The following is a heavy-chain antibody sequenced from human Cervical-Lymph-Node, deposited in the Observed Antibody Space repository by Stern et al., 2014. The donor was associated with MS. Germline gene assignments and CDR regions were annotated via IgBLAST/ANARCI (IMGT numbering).Heavy chain of an antibody. CDR2: IFAGGSNI. V-gene: IGHV5-51*01. CDR1: GYTFTSYW. Sequence: EVQLVQSGPEVKRPGESLKISCQASGYTFTSYWIGWVRQMPGKGLGGSAIIFAGGSNIRYSPSFQGKVPISANKSSSTAYLQWNNRKASDTAIYYCARQRYFDYWGQGTLVTVSS. CDR3: ARQRYFDY. J-gene: IGHJ4*02.